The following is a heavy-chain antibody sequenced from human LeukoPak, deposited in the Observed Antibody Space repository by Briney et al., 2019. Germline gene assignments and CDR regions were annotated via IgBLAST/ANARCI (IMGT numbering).Heavy chain of an antibody. CDR1: GYTFTSYD. J-gene: IGHJ5*02. D-gene: IGHD3-3*01. Sequence: ASVKVSCKASGYTFTSYDIKWVRQATGHGLEWMGWMNPNSGNTGYAQKFQGRVTMTRNTSISTAYMELSSLRSEDTAVYYCARCPSRRLLRFLPGFDPWGQGTLVTVSS. CDR3: ARCPSRRLLRFLPGFDP. V-gene: IGHV1-8*01. CDR2: MNPNSGNT.